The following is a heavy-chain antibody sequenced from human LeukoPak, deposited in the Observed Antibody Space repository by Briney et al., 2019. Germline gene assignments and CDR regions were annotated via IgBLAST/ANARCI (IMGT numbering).Heavy chain of an antibody. D-gene: IGHD6-13*01. CDR1: GASISSSSYF. V-gene: IGHV4-39*02. J-gene: IGHJ4*02. CDR2: VYYSGRT. Sequence: PSETLSLTCTVSGASISSSSYFWGWIRQPPGKGLEYIGSVYYSGRTYYNPSLKSRVTISLDTSKNQFSLRLTSVTAADTAVYYCARDLMTYSNSWAGMANDYWGQGTLVTVSP. CDR3: ARDLMTYSNSWAGMANDY.